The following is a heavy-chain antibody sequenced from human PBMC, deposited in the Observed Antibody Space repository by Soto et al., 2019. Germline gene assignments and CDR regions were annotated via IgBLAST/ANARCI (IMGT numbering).Heavy chain of an antibody. D-gene: IGHD6-6*01. CDR3: ARSMYSTSAQLYYGMDV. CDR2: IYTSGST. J-gene: IGHJ6*02. Sequence: PSETLSLTCTVSGGSISSYYWSWIRQPAGKGLEWIGRIYTSGSTNYNPSLKSRVTMSVDTSKNQLSLKLSSAAAADTAVYYCARSMYSTSAQLYYGMDVWGQGTTVTVSS. CDR1: GGSISSYY. V-gene: IGHV4-4*07.